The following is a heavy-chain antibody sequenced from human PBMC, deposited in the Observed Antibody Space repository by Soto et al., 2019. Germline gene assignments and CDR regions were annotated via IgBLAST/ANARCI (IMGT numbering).Heavy chain of an antibody. CDR3: ARLAVNAPNRGYYYYGMDV. Sequence: SVKVSCKASGGTFSSYAISWVRQAPGQGLEWMGGIIPIFGTANYAQKFQGRVTITADESTSTAYMELSSLRSEDTAVYYCARLAVNAPNRGYYYYGMDVWGQGTTVTVSS. D-gene: IGHD4-17*01. CDR2: IIPIFGTA. V-gene: IGHV1-69*13. CDR1: GGTFSSYA. J-gene: IGHJ6*02.